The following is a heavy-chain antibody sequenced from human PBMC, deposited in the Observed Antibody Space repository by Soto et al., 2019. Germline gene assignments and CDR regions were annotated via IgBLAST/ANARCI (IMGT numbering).Heavy chain of an antibody. CDR2: ISAYNGNT. V-gene: IGHV1-18*01. Sequence: QVQLVQSGAEVKKPGASVKVSCKASGYTFTSYGISWVRQAPGQGLEWMGWISAYNGNTNYAQKLQGRVTMTTDTSTSTDYMELRSLRSDDTAVYYCARLTGDHVPVDAFDIWGQGTMVTVSS. CDR1: GYTFTSYG. CDR3: ARLTGDHVPVDAFDI. D-gene: IGHD7-27*01. J-gene: IGHJ3*02.